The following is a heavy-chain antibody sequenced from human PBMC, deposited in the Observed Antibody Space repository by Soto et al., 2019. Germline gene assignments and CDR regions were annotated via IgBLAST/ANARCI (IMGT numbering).Heavy chain of an antibody. CDR3: ATGPIVVVPNYFDY. CDR2: FDPEDGET. V-gene: IGHV1-24*01. Sequence: GASVKVSCKVSGYTLTELSMHWVRQAPGKGLEWMGGFDPEDGETIYAQKFQGRVTMTEDISTDTAYMELSSLRSEDTAVYYCATGPIVVVPNYFDYWGQGTLVTVSS. D-gene: IGHD2-2*01. J-gene: IGHJ4*02. CDR1: GYTLTELS.